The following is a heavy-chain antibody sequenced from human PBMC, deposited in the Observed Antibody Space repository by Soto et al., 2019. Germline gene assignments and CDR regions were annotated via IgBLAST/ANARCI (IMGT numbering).Heavy chain of an antibody. V-gene: IGHV3-48*04. CDR1: GFTFSSYW. CDR3: ARELIKDAFDI. Sequence: GGSLRLSCAASGFTFSSYWMNWVRQAPGKGLEWVSYISSSGSTIYYVDSVKGRFTISRENAKNSLYLQMNSLRAEDTAVYYCARELIKDAFDIWGQGTMVTVSS. CDR2: ISSSGSTI. J-gene: IGHJ3*02. D-gene: IGHD3-16*01.